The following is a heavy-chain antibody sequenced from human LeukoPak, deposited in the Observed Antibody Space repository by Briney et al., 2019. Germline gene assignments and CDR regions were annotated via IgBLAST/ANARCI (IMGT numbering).Heavy chain of an antibody. Sequence: GGSLRLSCAASGFTFSSDAMSWVRQAPGKGLEWVSMIFSGGSTYYADSVKGRFTISRDNSKNTLYLQMNSLRAEDTAVYYCARDPVGDDTAAGFDYWGQGTLVTVSS. V-gene: IGHV3-66*01. CDR1: GFTFSSDA. J-gene: IGHJ4*02. CDR3: ARDPVGDDTAAGFDY. D-gene: IGHD6-13*01. CDR2: IFSGGST.